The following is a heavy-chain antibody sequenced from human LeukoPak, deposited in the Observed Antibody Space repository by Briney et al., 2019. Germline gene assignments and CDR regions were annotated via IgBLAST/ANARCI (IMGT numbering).Heavy chain of an antibody. CDR1: GLTFKSAW. CDR2: VWNTGTT. Sequence: PGGSLRLSCAASGLTFKSAWMTWVRQGPGKGLEWVGRVWNTGTTDYAAPVTGRFAISKDDSKEMLYLQMNSLKIEDTAIYYCASAPTTGGLPYFDFWGRGTLVTVSS. CDR3: ASAPTTGGLPYFDF. V-gene: IGHV3-15*01. D-gene: IGHD1-1*01. J-gene: IGHJ4*02.